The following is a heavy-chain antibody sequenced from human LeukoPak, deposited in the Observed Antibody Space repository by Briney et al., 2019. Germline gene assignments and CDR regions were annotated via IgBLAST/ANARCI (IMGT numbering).Heavy chain of an antibody. CDR3: ARRVRGVNDAFDI. CDR2: INHSGST. V-gene: IGHV4-34*01. CDR1: GGSFSDYY. Sequence: SETLSLTCAVYGGSFSDYYWSWIRQPPGKGLEWLGEINHSGSTNYNPSLKSRVTISVDKSTSQFSLKVRSVTAADTAVYYCARRVRGVNDAFDIWGQGTMVSVSS. D-gene: IGHD3-10*01. J-gene: IGHJ3*02.